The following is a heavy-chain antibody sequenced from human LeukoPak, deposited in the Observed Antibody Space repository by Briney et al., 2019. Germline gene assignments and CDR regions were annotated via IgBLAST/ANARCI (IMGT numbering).Heavy chain of an antibody. CDR2: ISGSGGST. J-gene: IGHJ3*02. Sequence: GGSLRLSCAASGFTFSSYAMSWVRQAPGKGLEWVSAISGSGGSTYYADSVKGRFTISRDNSKNTLYLQMNSLRAEDTAVYYCAKDPRRYSSGWYGGGFFDIWGQGTMVTASS. V-gene: IGHV3-23*01. D-gene: IGHD6-19*01. CDR3: AKDPRRYSSGWYGGGFFDI. CDR1: GFTFSSYA.